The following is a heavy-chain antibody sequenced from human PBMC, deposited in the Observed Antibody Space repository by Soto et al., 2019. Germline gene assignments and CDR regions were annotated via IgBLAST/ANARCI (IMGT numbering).Heavy chain of an antibody. Sequence: QVQLVQSGAEVKKPGSSVKVSCKASGGTFSSYAISWVRQAPGQGLEWMGGIIPIFGTANYAQKFQGRVTMTADKSTSTAYMELSSLRSEDTAVYYCARSGGSSSPYYYYYYGMDVWGQGTTVTVSS. CDR2: IIPIFGTA. CDR3: ARSGGSSSPYYYYYYGMDV. D-gene: IGHD6-6*01. CDR1: GGTFSSYA. V-gene: IGHV1-69*06. J-gene: IGHJ6*02.